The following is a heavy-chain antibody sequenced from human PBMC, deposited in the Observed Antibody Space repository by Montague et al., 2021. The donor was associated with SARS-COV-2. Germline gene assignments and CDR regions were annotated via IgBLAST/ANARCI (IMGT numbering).Heavy chain of an antibody. Sequence: SETLSLTCTVSGDFISTSSYYWGWIRQSPGKGLEWIGSINYSGRTYYNPSLKSRVTISVDTTKNQFSLQLGSVTAADTAVYYCAREQVRPLVVAGFEAHFDYWGQGSLVTVSS. CDR1: GDFISTSSYY. D-gene: IGHD2-15*01. J-gene: IGHJ4*02. CDR2: INYSGRT. CDR3: AREQVRPLVVAGFEAHFDY. V-gene: IGHV4-39*02.